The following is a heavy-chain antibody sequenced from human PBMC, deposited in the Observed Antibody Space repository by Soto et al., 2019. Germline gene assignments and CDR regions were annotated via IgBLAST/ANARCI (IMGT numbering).Heavy chain of an antibody. CDR2: IYYSGST. CDR3: SRSLEVAGWGH. CDR1: GGSISSGGYY. V-gene: IGHV4-31*03. D-gene: IGHD6-19*01. Sequence: QVQLQESGPGLVKPSQTLSLTCTVSGGSISSGGYYWSGIRQHPWKGLEWIGYIYYSGSTYYNPSLKSRVTIAVDTSKNQGSLKLRSVTAADTDVYYCSRSLEVAGWGHWGQGTLVTVS. J-gene: IGHJ4*02.